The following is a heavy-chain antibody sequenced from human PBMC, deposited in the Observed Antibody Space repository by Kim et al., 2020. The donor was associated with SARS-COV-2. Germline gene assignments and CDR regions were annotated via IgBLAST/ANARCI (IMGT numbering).Heavy chain of an antibody. CDR3: VKDAALWFGELLHFDY. J-gene: IGHJ4*02. CDR1: GFTFSSYA. D-gene: IGHD3-10*01. Sequence: GGSLRLSCSASGFTFSSYAMHWVRQAPGKGLEYVSAISSNRGSTYYADSVKGRFTISRDNSKNTLYLQMSSLRAEDTAVYYCVKDAALWFGELLHFDYWGQGTLVTVSS. V-gene: IGHV3-64D*06. CDR2: ISSNRGST.